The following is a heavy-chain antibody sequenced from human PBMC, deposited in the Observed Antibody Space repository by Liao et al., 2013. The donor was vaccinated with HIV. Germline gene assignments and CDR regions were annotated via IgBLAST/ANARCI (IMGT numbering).Heavy chain of an antibody. D-gene: IGHD6-19*01. V-gene: IGHV4-39*07. CDR1: GDSLSSGNYL. Sequence: QLHLEESGPRLVKPSETLSLTCTVSGDSLSSGNYLWAWIRQSPGKGLEWIGSLYYSGTADYNPSLKGRVTISVDTSKNQFSLKLSSVTAADTAVYYCARGWSSGWSFSGWGQGTLVTVSS. J-gene: IGHJ4*02. CDR3: ARGWSSGWSFSG. CDR2: LYYSGTA.